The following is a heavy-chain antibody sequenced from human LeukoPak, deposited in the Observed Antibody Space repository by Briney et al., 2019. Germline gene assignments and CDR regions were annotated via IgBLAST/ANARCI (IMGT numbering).Heavy chain of an antibody. CDR1: GYTFTGYY. CDR2: INPNSGGT. CDR3: ASYWRTEADSSSTSCYRVLDY. D-gene: IGHD2-2*01. J-gene: IGHJ4*02. V-gene: IGHV1-2*02. Sequence: ASVKVSCKASGYTFTGYYMHWVRQAPGQGLEWMRWINPNSGGTNYAQKFQGRVTMTRDTSISTACMELSRLRSDDTAVYYCASYWRTEADSSSTSCYRVLDYSGQGTLVTVPS.